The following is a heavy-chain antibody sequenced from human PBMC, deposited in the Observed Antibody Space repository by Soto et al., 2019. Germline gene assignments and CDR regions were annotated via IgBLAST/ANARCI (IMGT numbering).Heavy chain of an antibody. V-gene: IGHV3-23*01. CDR1: GFTFSSYA. CDR2: ISGSGGST. D-gene: IGHD3-10*01. CDR3: AKALYYYGSGMTSGRSHPYYYYYGMDL. J-gene: IGHJ6*02. Sequence: HPGGSLRLSCAASGFTFSSYAMSWVRQAPGKGLEWVSAISGSGGSTYYADSVKGRFTISRDNSKNTLYLQMNSLRAEDTAVYYCAKALYYYGSGMTSGRSHPYYYYYGMDLWGQGTSVTGSS.